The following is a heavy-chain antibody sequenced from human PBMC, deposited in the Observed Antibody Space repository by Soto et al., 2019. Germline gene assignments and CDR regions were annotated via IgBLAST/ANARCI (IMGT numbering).Heavy chain of an antibody. J-gene: IGHJ4*02. CDR3: AKDKMFTPMDFWSGYYFDY. D-gene: IGHD3-3*01. V-gene: IGHV3-23*01. CDR2: ISGSGGST. Sequence: EVQLLESGGGLVQPGGSLRLSCAASGFTFSSYAMSWVRQAPGKGLEWVSAISGSGGSTYYADSVKGRLTISRDNSKNTLYLQMNSLRAEDTAVYYCAKDKMFTPMDFWSGYYFDYWGQGTLVTVSS. CDR1: GFTFSSYA.